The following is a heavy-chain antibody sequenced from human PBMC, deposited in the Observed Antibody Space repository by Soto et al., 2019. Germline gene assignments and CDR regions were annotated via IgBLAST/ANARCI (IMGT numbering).Heavy chain of an antibody. CDR2: INHSGSA. J-gene: IGHJ4*02. Sequence: PSETLSLTCDVYGGSFSGYIWTWIRQTPGKGLQWIGQINHSGSANYNPSLKSRVTISVHTSNSQFSLELSSVTAADTAVYCCARGLISGSHYSGGWYYFDSWGQGTQVTVSS. CDR1: GGSFSGYI. V-gene: IGHV4-34*01. CDR3: ARGLISGSHYSGGWYYFDS. D-gene: IGHD1-26*01.